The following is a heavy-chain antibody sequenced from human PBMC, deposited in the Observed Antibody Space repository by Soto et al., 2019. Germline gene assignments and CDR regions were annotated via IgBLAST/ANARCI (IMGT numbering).Heavy chain of an antibody. D-gene: IGHD3-10*01. V-gene: IGHV1-24*01. CDR1: VYALTEFS. CDR3: ATPTQLRGAIITCINFDF. J-gene: IGHJ4*02. Sequence: GASLKVSCTISVYALTEFSIHWVRQAPANGLEWTGGFDTEGGEAAYEQKWHGRVTVTEDTVTDTAYMELSGRRSDDTAVYYIATPTQLRGAIITCINFDFWRQGTAVTVSS. CDR2: FDTEGGEA.